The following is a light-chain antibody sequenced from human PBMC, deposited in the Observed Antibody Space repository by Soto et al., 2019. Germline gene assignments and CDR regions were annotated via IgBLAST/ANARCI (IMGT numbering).Light chain of an antibody. Sequence: DIQMTQSPSSLSASVGDRVTITCRASQSISSYLNWYQHKQGKAPKLLIYAASSLQSGVPSRFSGSGSGTDFTLTISSLQPEDFATYYCQQSYNTPPGTFGGGTKVEIK. CDR1: QSISSY. CDR2: AAS. V-gene: IGKV1-39*01. CDR3: QQSYNTPPGT. J-gene: IGKJ4*01.